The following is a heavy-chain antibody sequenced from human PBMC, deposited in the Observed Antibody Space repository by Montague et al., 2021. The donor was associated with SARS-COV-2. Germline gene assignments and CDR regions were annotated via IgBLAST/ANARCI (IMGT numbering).Heavy chain of an antibody. V-gene: IGHV4-39*01. CDR3: VRHHFYQYGMDV. J-gene: IGHJ6*02. D-gene: IGHD3-3*02. Sequence: SETLSLTCNVSGVSISSSSFYWGWIRQPPGNGLEWIGSIYYTESTYYXPSLKSRVSISLDTSKNQFSLKLASVTAADTAMYYCVRHHFYQYGMDVWGQGTTVTVSS. CDR1: GVSISSSSFY. CDR2: IYYTEST.